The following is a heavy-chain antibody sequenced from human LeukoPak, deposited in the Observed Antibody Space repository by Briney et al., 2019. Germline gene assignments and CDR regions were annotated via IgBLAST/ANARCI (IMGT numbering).Heavy chain of an antibody. V-gene: IGHV5-51*01. CDR1: GYCFTRYW. J-gene: IGHJ5*01. CDR2: IFPRDSDT. D-gene: IGHD3-3*01. Sequence: GESLKIYCKGSGYCFTRYWIGWVRQMPGKGLEWTGFIFPRDSDTAYSPSFQGQVTFSVDESISTAYLQWSSLKASDTAMYYCARRISNIFDWFDSWGQGTQVIVSS. CDR3: ARRISNIFDWFDS.